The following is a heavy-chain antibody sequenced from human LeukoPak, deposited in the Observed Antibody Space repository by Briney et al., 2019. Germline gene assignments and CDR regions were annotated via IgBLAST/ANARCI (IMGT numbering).Heavy chain of an antibody. Sequence: HSGGSLRLSCAASGFTFSRYWMRWVRQAPGKGLEGVANIKNDGSEEYYVDSVKGRFTISRDNARNSLFLQMNSLTVEDTAVYYCARAIRGPAVDTGDRWGQGTLVTVSS. J-gene: IGHJ4*02. D-gene: IGHD3-10*01. CDR2: IKNDGSEE. CDR1: GFTFSRYW. CDR3: ARAIRGPAVDTGDR. V-gene: IGHV3-7*01.